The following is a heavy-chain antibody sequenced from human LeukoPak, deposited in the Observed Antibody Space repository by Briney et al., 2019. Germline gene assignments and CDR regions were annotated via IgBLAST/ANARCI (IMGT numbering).Heavy chain of an antibody. V-gene: IGHV3-30*14. CDR2: ISYDGSNK. D-gene: IGHD3-3*01. CDR1: GFTFSSYA. J-gene: IGHJ4*02. Sequence: GGSLRLSCAASGFTFSSYAMHWVRQAPGKGLEWVAVISYDGSNKYYADSVKGRFTISRDNSKNTLYLQMNSLRAEDTAVYYCARDLGDFWSGYSQSWGQGTLVTVSS. CDR3: ARDLGDFWSGYSQS.